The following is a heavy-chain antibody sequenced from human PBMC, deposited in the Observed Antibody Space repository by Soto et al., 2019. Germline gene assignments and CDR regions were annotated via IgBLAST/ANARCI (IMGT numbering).Heavy chain of an antibody. J-gene: IGHJ4*02. D-gene: IGHD3-16*01. Sequence: EVQLVESGGGLVQPGGSLRLSCVVSGFTFSSNWMYWVRQAPGKGLEWLVNIKYDGSEKYYGDSVKGRFAISRDNAKNSLYLQMNSLSVDDTAVYYCARGLYSRGYWGQGTLVTVSS. V-gene: IGHV3-7*03. CDR1: GFTFSSNW. CDR2: IKYDGSEK. CDR3: ARGLYSRGY.